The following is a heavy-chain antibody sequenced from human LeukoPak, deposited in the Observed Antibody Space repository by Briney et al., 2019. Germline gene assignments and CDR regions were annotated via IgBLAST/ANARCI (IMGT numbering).Heavy chain of an antibody. V-gene: IGHV1-8*01. D-gene: IGHD6-13*01. Sequence: ASLKVSCKASGYTFTSYDINWVRQTPGQGLERRGWMNPNSGNTGYAQKFQGRVTMTRNTSISTAYMELSSLRSEDTAVYYCARGWYGQLTFDPWGQGTLVTVSS. CDR2: MNPNSGNT. CDR3: ARGWYGQLTFDP. J-gene: IGHJ5*02. CDR1: GYTFTSYD.